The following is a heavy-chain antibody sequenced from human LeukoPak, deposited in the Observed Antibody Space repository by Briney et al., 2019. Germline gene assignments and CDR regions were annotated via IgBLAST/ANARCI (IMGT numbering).Heavy chain of an antibody. CDR3: ARRALFGDSGYDYNWFDP. Sequence: ASVKVSCKASGYTFTDYYMHWVRQAPGQGFEWMGWINPDSGGTNYAQKFQGRVTMTRDTSIGTAYMELSRLRSNDTAVYYCARRALFGDSGYDYNWFDPWGQGTLVTVSS. CDR1: GYTFTDYY. J-gene: IGHJ5*02. V-gene: IGHV1-2*02. CDR2: INPDSGGT. D-gene: IGHD5-12*01.